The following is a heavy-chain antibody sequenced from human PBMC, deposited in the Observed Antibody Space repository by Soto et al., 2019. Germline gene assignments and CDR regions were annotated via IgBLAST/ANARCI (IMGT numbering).Heavy chain of an antibody. CDR3: ARHKGSSSWYPFDY. CDR2: IYYSGST. V-gene: IGHV4-59*01. CDR1: GGSISNYY. J-gene: IGHJ4*02. Sequence: SETLSPTCTVSGGSISNYYWTWIRQPPGKGLEWIGYIYYSGSTNYNPSLKSRVTISVDTSKNQFSLKLTSVTAADTAVYYCARHKGSSSWYPFDYWGQGALVTVSS. D-gene: IGHD6-13*01.